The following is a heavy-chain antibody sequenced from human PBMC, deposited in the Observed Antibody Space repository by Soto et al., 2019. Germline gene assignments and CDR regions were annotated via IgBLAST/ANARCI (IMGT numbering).Heavy chain of an antibody. Sequence: EAQLVESGGGSVQPGGSLRLSCAASGFTFSNSWMTWVRQTPGKGLEWVANMNPDGSTKNYVDSVKGRFTISRDNAQNSLYLQMNSLRAEDTAVFYCARHCHYCIDVWGRGTTVTVSS. J-gene: IGHJ6*03. V-gene: IGHV3-7*01. CDR2: MNPDGSTK. CDR1: GFTFSNSW. CDR3: ARHCHYCIDV. D-gene: IGHD2-21*02.